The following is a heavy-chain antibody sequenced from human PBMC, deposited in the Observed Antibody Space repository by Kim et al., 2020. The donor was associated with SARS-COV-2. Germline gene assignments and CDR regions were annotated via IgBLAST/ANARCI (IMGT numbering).Heavy chain of an antibody. V-gene: IGHV3-15*01. Sequence: GTTEYAAPVKGRFTISRDDSKNTLYLQMNSLKTEDTALYYCTTGGHYFGTWGQGTLVTVSS. CDR3: TTGGHYFGT. J-gene: IGHJ3*01. D-gene: IGHD3-10*01. CDR2: GTT.